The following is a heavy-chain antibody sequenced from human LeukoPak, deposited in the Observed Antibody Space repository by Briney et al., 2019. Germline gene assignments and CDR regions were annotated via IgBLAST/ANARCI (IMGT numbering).Heavy chain of an antibody. V-gene: IGHV4-34*01. CDR3: AREIWIQLWLRARSAFDI. CDR1: GGSISSYY. J-gene: IGHJ3*02. D-gene: IGHD5-18*01. CDR2: INHSGST. Sequence: SETLSLTCTVSGGSISSYYWSWIRQPPGKWLEWIGEINHSGSTNYNPSLKSRVTIPVDTSKNQFSLKLSSVTAADTAVYYCAREIWIQLWLRARSAFDIWGQGTMVTVSS.